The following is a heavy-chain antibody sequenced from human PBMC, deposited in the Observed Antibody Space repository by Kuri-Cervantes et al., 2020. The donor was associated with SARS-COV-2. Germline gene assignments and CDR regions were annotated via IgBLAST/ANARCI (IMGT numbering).Heavy chain of an antibody. Sequence: GSLRLSCTVSGGSISSSSYYWGWIRQPPGKGLEWIGSIYYSGSTYYNPSLKSRVTISVDTSKNQFSLKLSSVTAADTAVYYCARQGGYSSSSLGYWGQGTLVTVSS. D-gene: IGHD6-6*01. V-gene: IGHV4-39*01. CDR3: ARQGGYSSSSLGY. CDR2: IYYSGST. CDR1: GGSISSSSYY. J-gene: IGHJ4*02.